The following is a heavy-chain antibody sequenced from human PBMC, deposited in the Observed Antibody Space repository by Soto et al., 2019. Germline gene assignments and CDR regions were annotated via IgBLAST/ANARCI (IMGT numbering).Heavy chain of an antibody. D-gene: IGHD3-3*01. Sequence: QVQLQESGPGLVKPSQTLSLTCTVSGGSISSGGYYWSWIRQHPGKGLEWIGYIYYSGSTYYNAPLKSRVTKSVDPSKNQYSLKLNTETAEDTAVDYCARAYDFWSGIQMKGVWLDPWGQGTLVTVSA. J-gene: IGHJ5*02. CDR3: ARAYDFWSGIQMKGVWLDP. V-gene: IGHV4-31*03. CDR2: IYYSGST. CDR1: GGSISSGGYY.